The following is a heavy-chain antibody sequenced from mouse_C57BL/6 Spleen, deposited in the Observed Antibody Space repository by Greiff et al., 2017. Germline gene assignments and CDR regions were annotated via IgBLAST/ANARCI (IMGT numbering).Heavy chain of an antibody. CDR2: IDPSDSET. CDR1: GYTFTSYW. V-gene: IGHV1-52*01. Sequence: VQLQQPGAELVRPGSSVKLSCKASGYTFTSYWMHWVKQRPIQGLEWIGNIDPSDSETHYNQKFKDKATLTVDKSSSTAYMQLSSLTSEDSAVYYCARSGGNYYAMDYWGQGTSVTVSS. CDR3: ARSGGNYYAMDY. D-gene: IGHD2-1*01. J-gene: IGHJ4*01.